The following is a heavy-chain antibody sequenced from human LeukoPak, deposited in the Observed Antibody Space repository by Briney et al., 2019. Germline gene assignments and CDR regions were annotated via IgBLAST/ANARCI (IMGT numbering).Heavy chain of an antibody. J-gene: IGHJ4*02. V-gene: IGHV1-18*01. Sequence: ASVKASCKASGYTLTSDGFSWVRQAPGQGLEWMGWISGYNGNTNYAQNLQGRVTMTIDTSTSTAYMELRSLRSDDTAVYYCARDPAFRGAQMEYWGQGTLVTVSS. CDR2: ISGYNGNT. CDR1: GYTLTSDG. D-gene: IGHD3-10*01. CDR3: ARDPAFRGAQMEY.